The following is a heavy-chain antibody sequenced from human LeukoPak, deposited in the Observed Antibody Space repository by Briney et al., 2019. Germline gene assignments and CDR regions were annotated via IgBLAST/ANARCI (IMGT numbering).Heavy chain of an antibody. V-gene: IGHV3-7*03. CDR1: GFTFSSYW. D-gene: IGHD3-22*01. CDR2: IKQDGSEK. J-gene: IGHJ4*02. Sequence: PGGSLRLSCAASGFTFSSYWMSWVRQAPGKGLEWVANIKQDGSEKYYVDSVKGRFTISRDNAKNSLYLQMNNLRAEDTALYYCAKGRYDSSGPANTFDYWGQGTLVTVSS. CDR3: AKGRYDSSGPANTFDY.